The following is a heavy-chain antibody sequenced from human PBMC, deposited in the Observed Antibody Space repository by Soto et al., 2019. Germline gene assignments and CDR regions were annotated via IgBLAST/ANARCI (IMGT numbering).Heavy chain of an antibody. Sequence: GASVKVSCKASGGTFSSYASSWVRQAPGQGLEWMGGIIPIFGTANYAQKFQGRVTITADESTSTAYMELSSLRSEDTAVYYCARDHYYDTGPDQAYFQHWGQGTLVTVSS. CDR1: GGTFSSYA. CDR2: IIPIFGTA. V-gene: IGHV1-69*13. D-gene: IGHD3-22*01. J-gene: IGHJ1*01. CDR3: ARDHYYDTGPDQAYFQH.